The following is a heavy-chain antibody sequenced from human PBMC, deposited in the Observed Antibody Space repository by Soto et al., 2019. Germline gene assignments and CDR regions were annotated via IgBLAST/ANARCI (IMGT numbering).Heavy chain of an antibody. J-gene: IGHJ4*02. V-gene: IGHV4-4*02. D-gene: IGHD3-3*02. Sequence: PSENLFLTCAVFGASIHSSHWWNWVGNRPGKGLEWIGQISHSGSTNSNPSLTSRATISVDKSKTHSSLKLTSVTAADTAVYYCAARHFWSGPWTATRLDYWGQGTRLTVS. CDR3: AARHFWSGPWTATRLDY. CDR2: ISHSGST. CDR1: GASIHSSHW.